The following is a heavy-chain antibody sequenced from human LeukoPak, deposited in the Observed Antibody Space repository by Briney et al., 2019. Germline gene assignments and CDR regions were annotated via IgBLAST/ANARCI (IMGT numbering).Heavy chain of an antibody. CDR2: ISWNSGSI. CDR3: AKSGHYGLYSNYVGRNWFDP. J-gene: IGHJ5*02. Sequence: PGRSLRLSCAASGFTFDDYAMHWVRQAPGKGLEWVSGISWNSGSIGYADSVKGRFTISRDNAKNSLYLQMNSLRAEDTALYYCAKSGHYGLYSNYVGRNWFDPWGQGTLVTVSS. D-gene: IGHD4-11*01. CDR1: GFTFDDYA. V-gene: IGHV3-9*01.